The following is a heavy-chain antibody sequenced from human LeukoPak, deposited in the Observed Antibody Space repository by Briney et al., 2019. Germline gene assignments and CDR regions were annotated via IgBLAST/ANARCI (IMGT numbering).Heavy chain of an antibody. CDR2: ISPENGDT. CDR1: GYTFTNYG. D-gene: IGHD3/OR15-3a*01. J-gene: IGHJ6*03. Sequence: ASVKVSCKASGYTFTNYGIGWVRQAPGQGLEWMGWISPENGDTNYAQTFQDRVTMTTDTSTNTAYMELRSLTSDDTAVYFCARVFGYYYFYMDVWGEGTTVIISS. V-gene: IGHV1-18*01. CDR3: ARVFGYYYFYMDV.